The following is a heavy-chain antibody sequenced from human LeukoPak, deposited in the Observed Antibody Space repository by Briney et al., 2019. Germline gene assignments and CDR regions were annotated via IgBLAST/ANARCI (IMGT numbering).Heavy chain of an antibody. CDR1: GFTVSSNY. CDR3: ARTQWELGRYFDY. Sequence: GGSLRLSCAASGFTVSSNYMSWVRQAPGKGLEWVSVIYSGGSTYYADSVKGRFTISRDNSKNTLYLQMNSLRAEDTAVYYCARTQWELGRYFDYWGQGTLVTVSS. V-gene: IGHV3-66*01. J-gene: IGHJ4*02. D-gene: IGHD1-26*01. CDR2: IYSGGST.